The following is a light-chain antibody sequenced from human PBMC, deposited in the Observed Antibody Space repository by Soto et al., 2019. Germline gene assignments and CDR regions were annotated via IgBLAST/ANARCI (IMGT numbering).Light chain of an antibody. CDR1: TSNIGNNG. V-gene: IGLV1-36*01. CDR3: AVWDDPLNRTS. CDR2: YDD. Sequence: SFLTQPPSVSEAPRQTVTISCSGNTSNIGNNGVNWYRQFPGEAPKLLIYYDDLLPSGVSDRFSGSKSGTSASLAISGLQSEDEADYYSAVWDDPLNRTSFGEGT. J-gene: IGLJ2*01.